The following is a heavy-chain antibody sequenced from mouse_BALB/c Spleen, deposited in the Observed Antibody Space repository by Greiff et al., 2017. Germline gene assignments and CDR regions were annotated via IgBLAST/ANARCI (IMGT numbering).Heavy chain of an antibody. D-gene: IGHD1-1*01. Sequence: DVQLQESGAELVKPGASVKLSCTASGFNIKDTYMHWVKQRPEQGLEWIGRIDPANGNTKYDPKFQGKATITADTSSNTAYLQLSSLTSEDTAVYYCARRYGSIYAMDYWGQGTSVTVSS. CDR3: ARRYGSIYAMDY. J-gene: IGHJ4*01. CDR1: GFNIKDTY. V-gene: IGHV14-3*02. CDR2: IDPANGNT.